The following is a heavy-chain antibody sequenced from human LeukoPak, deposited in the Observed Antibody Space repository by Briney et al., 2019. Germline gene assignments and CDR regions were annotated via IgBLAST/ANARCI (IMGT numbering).Heavy chain of an antibody. Sequence: SETLSLTCTVSGGSISGYYWSWIRQPPGKGLEWIGYIYYSGSTNYNPSLKSRVTISVDASSNQFSLKLSSVTAADTAVYYCARATYSSSQPFDYWGQGTLVTVSS. D-gene: IGHD6-6*01. CDR2: IYYSGST. J-gene: IGHJ4*02. CDR1: GGSISGYY. V-gene: IGHV4-59*01. CDR3: ARATYSSSQPFDY.